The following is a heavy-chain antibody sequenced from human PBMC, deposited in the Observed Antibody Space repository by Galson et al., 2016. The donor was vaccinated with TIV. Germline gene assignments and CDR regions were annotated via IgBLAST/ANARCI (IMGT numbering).Heavy chain of an antibody. Sequence: SETLSLTCSVSGGSINPYYWGWIRQPPGKGLEWIANMYYSGSTNYNPSLKSRVTISLDKSKNQVSLKLNSVTAADTAVYYCVRKSYDWNSVGYYFDYWGQGALVTVSS. V-gene: IGHV4-59*01. CDR3: VRKSYDWNSVGYYFDY. CDR2: MYYSGST. J-gene: IGHJ4*02. D-gene: IGHD1-7*01. CDR1: GGSINPYY.